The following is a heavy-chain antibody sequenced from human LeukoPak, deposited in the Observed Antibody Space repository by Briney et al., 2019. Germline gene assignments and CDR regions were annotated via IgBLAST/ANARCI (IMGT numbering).Heavy chain of an antibody. Sequence: PGGSLRLSCAASGFTFSSYAMSWVRQAPGKGLGWVSAISGSGGSTYYTDSVKGRFTISRDNSKNTLYLQMNSLRAEDTAVYYCAKVKIVVVPAAIRYWGQGTLVTVSS. J-gene: IGHJ4*02. D-gene: IGHD2-2*02. CDR3: AKVKIVVVPAAIRY. CDR2: ISGSGGST. V-gene: IGHV3-23*01. CDR1: GFTFSSYA.